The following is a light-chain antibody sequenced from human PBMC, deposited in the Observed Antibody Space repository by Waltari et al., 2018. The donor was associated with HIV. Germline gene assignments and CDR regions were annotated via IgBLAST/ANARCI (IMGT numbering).Light chain of an antibody. V-gene: IGLV4-69*01. CDR3: QTWGTGIVV. CDR2: VNSDGSH. J-gene: IGLJ2*01. CDR1: SGHSKYA. Sequence: QLVLTQSPSASASLGAPVTFTCTLSSGHSKYAIAWHQQQPEKGPRYLMKVNSDGSHNKGDGIPDRFSGSSSGAERYLTISSLQSEDEGDYYCQTWGTGIVVFGGGTKLTVL.